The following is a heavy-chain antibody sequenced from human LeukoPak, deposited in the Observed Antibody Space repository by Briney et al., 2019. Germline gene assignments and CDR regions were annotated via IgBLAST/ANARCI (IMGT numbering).Heavy chain of an antibody. CDR2: IYYSGST. Sequence: SETLSLTCTVSGVSISSYYWSWIRQPPGKGLEWIGYIYYSGSTNYNPSLKSRVTISVDTSKNQFSLKLSSVTAADTAVYYCAREMRGGSGFVDYWGQGTLVTVSS. D-gene: IGHD2-21*01. CDR3: AREMRGGSGFVDY. V-gene: IGHV4-59*01. J-gene: IGHJ4*02. CDR1: GVSISSYY.